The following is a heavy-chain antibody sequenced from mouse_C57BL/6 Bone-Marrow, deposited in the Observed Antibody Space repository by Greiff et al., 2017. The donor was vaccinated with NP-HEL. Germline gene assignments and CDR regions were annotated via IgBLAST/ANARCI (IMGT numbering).Heavy chain of an antibody. CDR1: GFTFSSYA. CDR2: ISDGGSYT. D-gene: IGHD2-2*01. J-gene: IGHJ4*01. CDR3: ARRDGYDEMDY. Sequence: DVMLVESGGGLVKPGGSLKLSCAASGFTFSSYAMSWVRQTPEKRLEWVATISDGGSYTYYPDNVKGRFTISRDNAKNNLYLQMSHLKSEDTAMYYCARRDGYDEMDYWGQGTSVTVSS. V-gene: IGHV5-4*03.